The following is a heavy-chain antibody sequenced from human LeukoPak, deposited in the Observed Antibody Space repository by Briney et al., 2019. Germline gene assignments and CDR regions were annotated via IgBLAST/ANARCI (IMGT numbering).Heavy chain of an antibody. CDR1: GGSITSSSYY. CDR3: AKVIDQSPPDY. Sequence: SETLSLTCTVSGGSITSSSYYWGWIRQPPGKGLEWVGSIYHSGSTYYNPSLKSRVTISVDTSKSQISLKLSSVTAADTAVYFCAKVIDQSPPDYWGQGTLVTVS. J-gene: IGHJ4*02. CDR2: IYHSGST. V-gene: IGHV4-39*07.